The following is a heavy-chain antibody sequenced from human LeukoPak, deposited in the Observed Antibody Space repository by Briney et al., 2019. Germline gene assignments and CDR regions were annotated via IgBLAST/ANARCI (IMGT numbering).Heavy chain of an antibody. CDR2: INPTSGAT. J-gene: IGHJ3*01. CDR3: AREFRTTTWSFDAFDL. V-gene: IGHV1-2*02. CDR1: GYTFTDYY. Sequence: ASVKVSCKASGYTFTDYYMHWVRQAPGQGLDWVGWINPTSGATNYAQKFQGRVTITRDTSNNTSYMELSRLRSDDTAVYYCAREFRTTTWSFDAFDLWGQGTMVTVSS. D-gene: IGHD1/OR15-1a*01.